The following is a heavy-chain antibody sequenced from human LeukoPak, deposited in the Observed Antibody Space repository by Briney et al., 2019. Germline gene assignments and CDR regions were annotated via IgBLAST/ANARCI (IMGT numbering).Heavy chain of an antibody. J-gene: IGHJ5*02. CDR1: GFSFSSYG. V-gene: IGHV3-30*02. Sequence: GKSLRLSCAASGFSFSSYGMHWVRQAPGKGLEWVAFIRYDGSNKYYADFVKGRFIISRDNSKNMLYLQMNSLRVEDTAVYYCVKVISTWGQGTLVTVSS. CDR3: VKVIST. CDR2: IRYDGSNK.